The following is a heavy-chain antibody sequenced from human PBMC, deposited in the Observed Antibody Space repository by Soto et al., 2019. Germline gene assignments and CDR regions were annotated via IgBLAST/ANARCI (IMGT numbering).Heavy chain of an antibody. CDR1: GFRFTSSA. V-gene: IGHV1-58*01. Sequence: QLQLVQSGPEVKEPGTSVKVSCKASGFRFTSSAVQWVRQARGQRLEWIGWIGVGSGNTNYAQQFHERVTITRDMSTSTAYMELSGLRSDDTALYYCAAGDSSGYYGGWGQGTLVTVSS. CDR3: AAGDSSGYYGG. J-gene: IGHJ4*02. CDR2: IGVGSGNT. D-gene: IGHD3-22*01.